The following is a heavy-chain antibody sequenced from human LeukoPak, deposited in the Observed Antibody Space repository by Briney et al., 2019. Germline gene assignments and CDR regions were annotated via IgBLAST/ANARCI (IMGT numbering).Heavy chain of an antibody. CDR3: AKWPEGAMDYFDY. Sequence: GGSLRLSCAASGFTSDDYAMTWARQAPVKGLEWVSAISGDGTRAYYADSVKGRFTISRDNSKNTLYLEMSSLRVEDTAIYYCAKWPEGAMDYFDYWGQGTLVTVSS. J-gene: IGHJ4*02. V-gene: IGHV3-23*01. CDR2: ISGDGTRA. CDR1: GFTSDDYA. D-gene: IGHD3-16*01.